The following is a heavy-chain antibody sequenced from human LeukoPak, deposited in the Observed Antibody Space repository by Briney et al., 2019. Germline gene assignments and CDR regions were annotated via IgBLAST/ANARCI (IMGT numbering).Heavy chain of an antibody. CDR2: IGSSSSTI. Sequence: PGGSLRLSCAASGFTFSTYNMIWLRQAPGKGLEWLSYIGSSSSTILYADSVKGRFTISRDNAKNSLYLQMNSLRAEDTAVYYCARYISGSHYRGVYWGQGTLVTVSS. CDR1: GFTFSTYN. J-gene: IGHJ4*02. V-gene: IGHV3-48*01. D-gene: IGHD1-26*01. CDR3: ARYISGSHYRGVY.